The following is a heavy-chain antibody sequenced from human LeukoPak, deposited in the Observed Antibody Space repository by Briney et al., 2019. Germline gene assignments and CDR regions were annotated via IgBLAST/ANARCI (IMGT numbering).Heavy chain of an antibody. V-gene: IGHV4-39*01. CDR3: ARHAEAGTTSCPLDY. D-gene: IGHD2-2*01. CDR1: GVSISSSSYY. CDR2: INYSGST. J-gene: IGHJ4*02. Sequence: SETLSLTCTVSGVSISSSSYYWGWIRQPPGKSLEWIGSINYSGSTYHNPSLKSRVTISVDTSKNQFSLKVSSVTAADTAAYYCARHAEAGTTSCPLDYWGQGTLVTVSS.